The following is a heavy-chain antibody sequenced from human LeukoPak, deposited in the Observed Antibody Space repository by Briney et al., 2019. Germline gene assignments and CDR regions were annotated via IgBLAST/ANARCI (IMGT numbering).Heavy chain of an antibody. CDR2: ISGSGGST. J-gene: IGHJ5*02. CDR1: GFTFSSYA. D-gene: IGHD2-15*01. Sequence: GGSLRLSCAASGFTFSSYAMSWVRQAPGKGLEWVSAISGSGGSTYYADSVKGRFTISRDNSKNTLYLQMNSLRAEDTAVYYCTTGGCSGGSCYRPWGQGTLVTVSS. V-gene: IGHV3-23*01. CDR3: TTGGCSGGSCYRP.